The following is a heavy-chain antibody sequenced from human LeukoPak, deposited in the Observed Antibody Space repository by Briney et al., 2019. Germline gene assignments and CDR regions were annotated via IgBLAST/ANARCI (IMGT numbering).Heavy chain of an antibody. CDR3: ARDWIESGDYGPYYFDY. J-gene: IGHJ4*02. CDR2: ISYDGSNK. V-gene: IGHV3-30-3*01. CDR1: GFTFSSYA. Sequence: GGSLRLSCAASGFTFSSYAMHWVRQAPGKGLEWEAVISYDGSNKYYADSVKGRFTISRDNSKNTLYLQMNSLRAEDTAVYYCARDWIESGDYGPYYFDYWGQGTLVTVSS. D-gene: IGHD4-17*01.